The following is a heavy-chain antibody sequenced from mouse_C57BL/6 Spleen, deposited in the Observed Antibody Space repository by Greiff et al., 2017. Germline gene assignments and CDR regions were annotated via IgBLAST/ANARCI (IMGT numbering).Heavy chain of an antibody. CDR1: GFSLTSYG. CDR2: IWRGGST. CDR3: AKYDCGSSYDDYWYLDV. Sequence: VQLVESGPGLVQPSQSLSITCTVSGFSLTSYGVHWVRQSPGKGLEWLGEIWRGGSTDYNAALMSRLSTTKYNSKSQVFFRMDSLQANDTAIYYCAKYDCGSSYDDYWYLDVWGTGTSVTVSS. V-gene: IGHV2-5*01. J-gene: IGHJ1*03. D-gene: IGHD1-1*01.